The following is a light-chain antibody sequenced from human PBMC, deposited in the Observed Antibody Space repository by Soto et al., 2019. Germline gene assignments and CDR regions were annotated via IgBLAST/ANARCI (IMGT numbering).Light chain of an antibody. V-gene: IGLV2-14*01. J-gene: IGLJ3*02. Sequence: QSVLTQPASVSGSPGQSITISCTGTSSDVGGYNYVSWYQQHPGKAPKLMIYDVTNRPSGVSNRFSGSKSGNTASLTISGLQAEDEADYYCSSYTSSSTPLVFGGGTQL. CDR1: SSDVGGYNY. CDR3: SSYTSSSTPLV. CDR2: DVT.